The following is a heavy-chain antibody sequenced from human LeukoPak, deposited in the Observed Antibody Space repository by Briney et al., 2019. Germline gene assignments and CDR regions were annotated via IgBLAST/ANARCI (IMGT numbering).Heavy chain of an antibody. Sequence: PSETLSLTCAVYGGSFSGYYWSWIRQPPGKGLEWIGEINHSGSTNYNPSHKSRVTISVDTSKNQFSLKLSSVTAADTAVYYCARGSGIAAALPFDYWGQGTLVTVSS. J-gene: IGHJ4*02. V-gene: IGHV4-34*01. CDR3: ARGSGIAAALPFDY. D-gene: IGHD6-13*01. CDR1: GGSFSGYY. CDR2: INHSGST.